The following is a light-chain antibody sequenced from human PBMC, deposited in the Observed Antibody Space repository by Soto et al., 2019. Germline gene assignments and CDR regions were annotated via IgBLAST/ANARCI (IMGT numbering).Light chain of an antibody. J-gene: IGKJ5*01. V-gene: IGKV3-11*01. CDR2: DVS. CDR3: HQRYNWPRVT. Sequence: VLTQPRSVSGSPGQSVTLSCRASQSVSNSLAWYQQKPGQPPRLLIYDVSNRATGIPARFSGSGSGTDFTLTITSLEPEDFAVYFCHQRYNWPRVTFGQGTRLEIK. CDR1: QSVSNS.